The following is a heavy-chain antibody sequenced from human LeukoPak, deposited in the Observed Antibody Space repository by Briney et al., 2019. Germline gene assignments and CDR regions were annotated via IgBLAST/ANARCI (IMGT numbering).Heavy chain of an antibody. CDR3: ARDYLGY. CDR1: GFTFSSYA. CDR2: ISYDGINK. V-gene: IGHV3-30-3*01. Sequence: GRSLRLSCAASGFTFSSYAMHWVRQAPGKGLEWVAIISYDGINKYYADSVKGRFTISRDNSKNTLYLQMNSLRADDTAVYYCARDYLGYWGQGTLVTVAS. J-gene: IGHJ4*02.